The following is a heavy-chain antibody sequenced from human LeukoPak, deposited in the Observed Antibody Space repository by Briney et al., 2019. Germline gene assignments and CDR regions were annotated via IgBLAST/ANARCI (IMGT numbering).Heavy chain of an antibody. D-gene: IGHD4-23*01. CDR3: ARTGGNYVAPVWYFDL. V-gene: IGHV4-34*01. Sequence: SETLSLTCAVYGGSFSNYHWSWIRQPPGKGLEWIGEINYSGATTYNPSLKSRVTISLDTSKRQFSLRLNSMTAADTAVYYCARTGGNYVAPVWYFDLWGRGTLVTVSS. CDR2: INYSGAT. CDR1: GGSFSNYH. J-gene: IGHJ2*01.